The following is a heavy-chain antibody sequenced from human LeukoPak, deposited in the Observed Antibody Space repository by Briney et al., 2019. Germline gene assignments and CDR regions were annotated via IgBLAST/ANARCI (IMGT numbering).Heavy chain of an antibody. Sequence: GGALRLSCAASGFTFDDYTMSWVRQAPGKGLEWVSGINWNGGSTGYVDSVKGRFTISRDNAKNSLYLQMNSLRAEDTAVYYCAREKWAAGTEYWGQGTLVTVSS. CDR2: INWNGGST. CDR3: AREKWAAGTEY. D-gene: IGHD6-13*01. V-gene: IGHV3-20*04. CDR1: GFTFDDYT. J-gene: IGHJ4*02.